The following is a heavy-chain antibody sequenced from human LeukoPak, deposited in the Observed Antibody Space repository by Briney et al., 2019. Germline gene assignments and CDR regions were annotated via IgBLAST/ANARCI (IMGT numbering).Heavy chain of an antibody. V-gene: IGHV3-23*01. J-gene: IGHJ4*02. D-gene: IGHD6-13*01. CDR1: GFTFSRFN. Sequence: GGSLRLSCVASGFTFSRFNMHWVRQAPGKGLEWVSGISGSGGTTYDADSVKGRFTVSRDNSKSTLYLQLNSLRVEDTAVYYCAKVDGVRAAPGRGRVDSWGQGTLVTVSS. CDR2: ISGSGGTT. CDR3: AKVDGVRAAPGRGRVDS.